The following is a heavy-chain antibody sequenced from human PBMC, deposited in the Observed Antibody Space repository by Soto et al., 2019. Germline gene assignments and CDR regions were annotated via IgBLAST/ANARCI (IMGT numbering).Heavy chain of an antibody. V-gene: IGHV3-33*01. J-gene: IGHJ4*02. CDR1: GFTFSSYG. CDR3: ARDPLDDFHGIAVAGNFDY. D-gene: IGHD6-19*01. CDR2: IWYDGSNK. Sequence: GGSLRLSCAASGFTFSSYGMHWVRQAPGKGLEWVAVIWYDGSNKYYADSVKGRFTISRDNSKNTLYLQMNSLRAEDTAVYYCARDPLDDFHGIAVAGNFDYWGQGTLVTVSS.